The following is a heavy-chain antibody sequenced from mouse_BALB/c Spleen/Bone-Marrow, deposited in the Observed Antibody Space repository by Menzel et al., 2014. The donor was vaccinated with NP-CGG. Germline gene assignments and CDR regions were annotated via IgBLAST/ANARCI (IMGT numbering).Heavy chain of an antibody. CDR3: ARGGNYLDY. J-gene: IGHJ2*01. Sequence: EVQGVEPGGGLVKPGGSLKLSCAASGFTFSSYAMSWVRQSPEKRLEWVAEISSGGSYTYYPDTVTGRFTISRDNAKNTLYLEMSSLRSEDTAMYYCARGGNYLDYWGQGTTLTVSS. CDR2: ISSGGSYT. CDR1: GFTFSSYA. V-gene: IGHV5-9-4*01.